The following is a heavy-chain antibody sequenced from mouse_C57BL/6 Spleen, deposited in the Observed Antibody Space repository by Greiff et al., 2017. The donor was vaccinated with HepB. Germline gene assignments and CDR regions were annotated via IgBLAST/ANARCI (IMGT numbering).Heavy chain of an antibody. V-gene: IGHV1-55*01. CDR2: IYPGSGST. J-gene: IGHJ3*01. Sequence: QVQLQQPGAELVKPGASVKMSCKASGYNFTSYWITWVKQRPGQGLEWIGDIYPGSGSTNYNEKFKSKATLTVDTSSSTAYMQLSSLTSEDSAVYYCARGDFYYDYDGAWFAYWGQGTLVTVSA. CDR3: ARGDFYYDYDGAWFAY. D-gene: IGHD2-4*01. CDR1: GYNFTSYW.